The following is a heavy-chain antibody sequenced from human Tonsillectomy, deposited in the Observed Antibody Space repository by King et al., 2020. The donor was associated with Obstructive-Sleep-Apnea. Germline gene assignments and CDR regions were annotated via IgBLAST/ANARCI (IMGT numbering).Heavy chain of an antibody. Sequence: EVQLVESGGGLVQPGGSLRLSCAASGFTFSDHYMDWVRQAPGKGLEWVARTRNKANNYDTHYAASVKGRFTISRDDSRNSLYLQMTSRKTEDTAVYFGVRGESGSSSLVDYWGQGALVTVSS. CDR3: VRGESGSSSLVDY. D-gene: IGHD1-26*01. V-gene: IGHV3-72*01. J-gene: IGHJ4*02. CDR2: TRNKANNYDT. CDR1: GFTFSDHY.